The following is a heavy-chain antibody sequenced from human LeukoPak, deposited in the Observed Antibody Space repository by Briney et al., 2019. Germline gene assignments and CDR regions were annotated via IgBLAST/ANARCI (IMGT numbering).Heavy chain of an antibody. V-gene: IGHV4-61*08. CDR1: GGSISSGDYY. D-gene: IGHD6-19*01. Sequence: SETLSLTCTVSGGSISSGDYYWSWIRQPPGKGLEWIGYIYYSGSTNYNPSLKSRVTISVDTSKNQFSLKLSSVTAADTAVYYCARVVGTNHFDYWGQGTLVTVSS. CDR2: IYYSGST. CDR3: ARVVGTNHFDY. J-gene: IGHJ4*02.